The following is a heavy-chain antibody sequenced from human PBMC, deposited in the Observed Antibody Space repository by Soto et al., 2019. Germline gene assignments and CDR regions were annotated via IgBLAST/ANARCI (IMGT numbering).Heavy chain of an antibody. CDR3: ARSQGSSTSLEIYYYYYYGMDV. CDR1: GGTFGSYA. Sequence: QVQLVQSGAEVKKPGSSVKVSCKASGGTFGSYAISWVRQAPGQGLEWMGGIIPIPGTANYAQKFQGRVTIAADEYTSTAYMALSSLRSEDTAVYYWARSQGSSTSLEIYYYYYYGMDVWGQGTTVTVSS. V-gene: IGHV1-69*01. D-gene: IGHD2-2*01. CDR2: IIPIPGTA. J-gene: IGHJ6*02.